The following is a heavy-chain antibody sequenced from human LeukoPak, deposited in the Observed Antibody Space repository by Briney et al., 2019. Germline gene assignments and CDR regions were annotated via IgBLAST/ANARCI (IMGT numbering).Heavy chain of an antibody. CDR3: ARDLNDYRLYYFDY. CDR2: ISAYNGNT. Sequence: ASVKVSCKASGYTFTSYGIGWVRQAPGQGLEWMGWISAYNGNTNYAQKLQGRVTMTTDTSTSTAYMELRSLRSDDTAVYYCARDLNDYRLYYFDYWGQGTLVTVSS. J-gene: IGHJ4*02. CDR1: GYTFTSYG. D-gene: IGHD3-16*01. V-gene: IGHV1-18*01.